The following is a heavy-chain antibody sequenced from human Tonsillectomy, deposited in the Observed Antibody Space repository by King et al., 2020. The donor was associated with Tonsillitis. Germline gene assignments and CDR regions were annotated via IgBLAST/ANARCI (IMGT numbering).Heavy chain of an antibody. CDR2: INWNGGST. CDR1: GFTFDDYG. CDR3: AGDKSRYDRSGRLVGYFDY. Sequence: VQLVESGGGVVRPGGSLRLSCAASGFTFDDYGMNWVRQAPGEGLEWVSGINWNGGSTGYADSVKGRFTISRDNAKNSLYLQMNSLRAEDTALYYCAGDKSRYDRSGRLVGYFDYWGQGTLVTVSS. V-gene: IGHV3-20*04. J-gene: IGHJ4*02. D-gene: IGHD3-22*01.